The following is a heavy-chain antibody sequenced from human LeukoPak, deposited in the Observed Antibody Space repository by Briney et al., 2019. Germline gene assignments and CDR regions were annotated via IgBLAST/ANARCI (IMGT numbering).Heavy chain of an antibody. CDR2: INEDGSTT. D-gene: IGHD1-26*01. Sequence: GGSLRLSCAASGFTFSSNWMHWVRQAPGKGPVWVSRINEDGSTTNYADSVKGRSTIFRDNAKNTLYLQMNSLRAEDTAVYYCVRDLGGRSGHWGQGTLVTVSS. CDR3: VRDLGGRSGH. J-gene: IGHJ4*02. CDR1: GFTFSSNW. V-gene: IGHV3-74*01.